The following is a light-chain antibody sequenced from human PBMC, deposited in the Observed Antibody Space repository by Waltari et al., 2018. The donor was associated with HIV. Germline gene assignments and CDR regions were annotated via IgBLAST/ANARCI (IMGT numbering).Light chain of an antibody. CDR3: SSYTSSSALYVV. J-gene: IGLJ2*01. CDR1: SSDVGGYNY. Sequence: QSALTQPASVSGSPGQSLTISCTGTSSDVGGYNYVSCNHQHPGNAPKLMLYDVSNRPSGVSNRFSGSKSGNTASLTISGLQAEDEADYYCSSYTSSSALYVVFGGGTKLTVL. CDR2: DVS. V-gene: IGLV2-14*03.